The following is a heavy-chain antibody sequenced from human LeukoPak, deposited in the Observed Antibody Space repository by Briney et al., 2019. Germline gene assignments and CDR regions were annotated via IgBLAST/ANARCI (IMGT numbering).Heavy chain of an antibody. Sequence: PGGSLRLSCEDSGFTFRTYWMSWVRQAPGKGLEWVANIKQDGSEKYYVDSVKGRFTISRDNAKNSLYLQMNSLRAEATAMYYCARDSAGNDYWGQGTLVTVSS. V-gene: IGHV3-7*01. J-gene: IGHJ4*02. D-gene: IGHD6-13*01. CDR2: IKQDGSEK. CDR3: ARDSAGNDY. CDR1: GFTFRTYW.